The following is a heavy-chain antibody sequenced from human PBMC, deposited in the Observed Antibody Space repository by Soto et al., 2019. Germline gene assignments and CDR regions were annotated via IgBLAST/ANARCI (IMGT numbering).Heavy chain of an antibody. CDR2: IGRSDNNI. CDR3: TRKTNADS. J-gene: IGHJ4*02. Sequence: LSLTCAVYGGSFSGYYWSWIRQPPGKGLEWISYIGRSDNNIHYADSVKGRFTISRDNAKSSLYLQMDSLRDEDTAVYYCTRKTNADSWGQGTLVTVSS. V-gene: IGHV3-11*04. CDR1: GGSFSGYY.